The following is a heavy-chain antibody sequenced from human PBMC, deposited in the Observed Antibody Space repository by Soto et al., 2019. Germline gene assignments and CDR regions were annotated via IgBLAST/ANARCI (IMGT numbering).Heavy chain of an antibody. D-gene: IGHD3-22*01. CDR1: GGSISSYY. J-gene: IGHJ6*02. V-gene: IGHV4-4*07. CDR3: ARAHYYDSSGPPSGMDV. CDR2: IYTSGST. Sequence: SLTCTVSGGSISSYYWSWIRQPAGKGLEWIGRIYTSGSTNYNPSLKSRVTMSVDTPKNQFSLKLSSVTAADTAVYYCARAHYYDSSGPPSGMDVWGQGTTVTVSS.